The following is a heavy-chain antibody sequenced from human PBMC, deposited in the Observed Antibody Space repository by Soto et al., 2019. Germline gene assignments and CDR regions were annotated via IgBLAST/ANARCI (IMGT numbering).Heavy chain of an antibody. CDR2: IWHDGNNK. D-gene: IGHD1-26*01. CDR1: GFTFSNYG. J-gene: IGHJ6*02. Sequence: LRLSCAASGFTFSNYGMHWVRQAPGKGLEWVAIIWHDGNNKYYVDSVRGRFIISRDNSKNRLYLQMNSLRAEDTAVYYCASDLVGASDSYGLDVWGQGTPVTVSS. V-gene: IGHV3-33*01. CDR3: ASDLVGASDSYGLDV.